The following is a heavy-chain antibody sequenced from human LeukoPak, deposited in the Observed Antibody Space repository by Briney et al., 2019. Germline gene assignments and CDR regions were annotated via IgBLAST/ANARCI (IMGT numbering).Heavy chain of an antibody. CDR1: GGSFSGYY. D-gene: IGHD6-6*01. CDR3: ARLPEYSSSPGRFDP. CDR2: INHSRST. V-gene: IGHV4-34*01. J-gene: IGHJ5*02. Sequence: PSETLSLTCAVYGGSFSGYYWSWIRQPPGKGLEWIGEINHSRSTNYNPSLKSRVTISVDTSKNQFSLKLSSVTAADTAVYYCARLPEYSSSPGRFDPWGQGTLVTVSS.